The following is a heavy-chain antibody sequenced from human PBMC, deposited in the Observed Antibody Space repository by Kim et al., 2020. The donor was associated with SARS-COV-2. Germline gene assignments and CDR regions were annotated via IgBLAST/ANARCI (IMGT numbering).Heavy chain of an antibody. CDR1: GFTFSSYS. CDR3: ARGSTYYDILTGYYRI. J-gene: IGHJ4*02. Sequence: GGSLRLSCAASGFTFSSYSMNWVRQAPGKGLEWVSSISSSSSYIYYADSVKGRFTISRDNAKNSLYLQMNSLRAEDTAVYYCARGSTYYDILTGYYRIWGQGTLVTVSS. CDR2: ISSSSSYI. D-gene: IGHD3-9*01. V-gene: IGHV3-21*01.